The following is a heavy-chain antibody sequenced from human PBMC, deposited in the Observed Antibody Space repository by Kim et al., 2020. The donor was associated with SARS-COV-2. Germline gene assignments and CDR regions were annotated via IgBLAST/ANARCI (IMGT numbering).Heavy chain of an antibody. CDR2: INHSGST. Sequence: SETLSLTCAVYGGSFSGYYWSWIRQPPGKGLEWIGEINHSGSTNYNPSLKSRVTISVDTSKNQFSLKLSSVTAADTAVYYCARGCRTFSSSCGWFDPWGQGTLVTVSS. CDR1: GGSFSGYY. D-gene: IGHD6-13*01. V-gene: IGHV4-34*01. CDR3: ARGCRTFSSSCGWFDP. J-gene: IGHJ5*02.